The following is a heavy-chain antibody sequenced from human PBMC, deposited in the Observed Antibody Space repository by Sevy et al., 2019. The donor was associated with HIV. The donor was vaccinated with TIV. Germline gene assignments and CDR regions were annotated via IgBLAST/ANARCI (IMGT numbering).Heavy chain of an antibody. CDR1: GFTFPIYS. Sequence: QLEGSLRLSCVASGFTFPIYSVLWVRQAPGKGLEWLTLISYDGNYKYYADSVKGRFTISRDNSNNILYLQMSSLRVEDTALYFCARVAVEYCTNDCYHRFDHWGLGTLVTVSS. CDR3: ARVAVEYCTNDCYHRFDH. CDR2: ISYDGNYK. V-gene: IGHV3-30*04. D-gene: IGHD2-8*01. J-gene: IGHJ4*02.